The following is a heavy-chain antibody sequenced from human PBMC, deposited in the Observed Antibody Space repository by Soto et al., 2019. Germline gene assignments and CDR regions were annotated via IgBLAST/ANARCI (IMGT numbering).Heavy chain of an antibody. Sequence: SETLSLTCTVSGGSVSSGSYYWSWIRQPPGKGLEWIGYMYNSGSTNYNPSLKSRVIISVDTSKNQYSLKLSSVTAADTAVYYCARVSSGWYYFDYWGQGTLVTVSS. V-gene: IGHV4-61*01. CDR1: GGSVSSGSYY. CDR3: ARVSSGWYYFDY. J-gene: IGHJ4*02. CDR2: MYNSGST. D-gene: IGHD6-19*01.